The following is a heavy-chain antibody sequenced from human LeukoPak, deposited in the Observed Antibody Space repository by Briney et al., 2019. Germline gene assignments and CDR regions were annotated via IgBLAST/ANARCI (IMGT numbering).Heavy chain of an antibody. CDR3: AKDLQGVLYFDY. D-gene: IGHD3-10*01. Sequence: GGSLRLSCAVSGFTFNNYAMTWVRQAPGKGLEWVSTISGSGGRIYYVDSVKGRFTISRDNSKNTLYLQMNSLRAEDTAVYYCAKDLQGVLYFDYWGQGTLVTVSS. J-gene: IGHJ4*02. V-gene: IGHV3-23*01. CDR1: GFTFNNYA. CDR2: ISGSGGRI.